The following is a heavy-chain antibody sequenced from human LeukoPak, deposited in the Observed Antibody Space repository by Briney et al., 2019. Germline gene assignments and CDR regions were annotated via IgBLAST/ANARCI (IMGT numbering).Heavy chain of an antibody. Sequence: GGSLRLSCAASGFTFSSYSMNWVRQALGKGLEWVSSISSSSSYIYYADSVKGRFTISRDNSKNTLYLQMNSLRAEDTAVYYCAKLHYYDSNGYYYFDYWGQGTLVTVSS. D-gene: IGHD3-22*01. CDR1: GFTFSSYS. CDR2: ISSSSSYI. J-gene: IGHJ4*02. CDR3: AKLHYYDSNGYYYFDY. V-gene: IGHV3-21*04.